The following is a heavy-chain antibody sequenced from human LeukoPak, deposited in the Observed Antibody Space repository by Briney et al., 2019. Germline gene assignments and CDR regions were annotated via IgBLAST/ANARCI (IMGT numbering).Heavy chain of an antibody. CDR1: GFTFGDYA. D-gene: IGHD6-19*01. J-gene: IGHJ4*02. V-gene: IGHV3-49*04. CDR2: IRSKRYEGAT. CDR3: TRDIRSGWYYFDF. Sequence: GGSLRLSCTASGFTFGDYAMRWARQAPGKGLEWVSFIRSKRYEGATEYAESVKGRITISRDDSKSVAYLHKNSLKTEDTAIYYCTRDIRSGWYYFDFWSQGTLVTVSS.